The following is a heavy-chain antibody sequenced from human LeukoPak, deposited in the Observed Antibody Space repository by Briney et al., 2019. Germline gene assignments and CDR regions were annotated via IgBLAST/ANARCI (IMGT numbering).Heavy chain of an antibody. J-gene: IGHJ6*03. V-gene: IGHV4-59*12. CDR2: IYYSGST. CDR3: ASSRRYSSSWYDDYYYMDV. Sequence: SETLSLTCTVSGGAISSYYWSWIRQPPGKGLEWIGYIYYSGSTNYNPSLKSRVTISVDTSKNQFSLKLRSVTAADTAVYYCASSRRYSSSWYDDYYYMDVWGKGTTVTISS. D-gene: IGHD6-13*01. CDR1: GGAISSYY.